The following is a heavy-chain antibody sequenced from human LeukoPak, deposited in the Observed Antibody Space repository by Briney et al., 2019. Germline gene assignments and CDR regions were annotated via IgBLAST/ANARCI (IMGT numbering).Heavy chain of an antibody. J-gene: IGHJ4*02. V-gene: IGHV3-23*01. CDR3: TKAPLMSCTGAFCYPFDS. D-gene: IGHD2-8*02. Sequence: GGSLRLSCAAPGFTFTNYAMSWVRQTPGKGLEWVSATVGSRPDTYHADSVKGRFTASRDNSRNTLYLQMNNLRIEDSAVYYCTKAPLMSCTGAFCYPFDSWGQGVLVTVSS. CDR2: TVGSRPDT. CDR1: GFTFTNYA.